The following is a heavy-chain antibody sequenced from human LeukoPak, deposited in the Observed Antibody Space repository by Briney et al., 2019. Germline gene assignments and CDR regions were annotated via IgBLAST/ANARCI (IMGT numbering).Heavy chain of an antibody. Sequence: SETLSLTCTVSGGSISSYYWGWIRQPPGKGLEWIGTIYHSGSTYYNPSLKSRVTISVDTSKNQFSLNLTSLTAADTAVYYCARDRKYYYHMDVWGKGTTVTVSS. D-gene: IGHD1-14*01. V-gene: IGHV4-39*07. CDR1: GGSISSYY. CDR2: IYHSGST. CDR3: ARDRKYYYHMDV. J-gene: IGHJ6*03.